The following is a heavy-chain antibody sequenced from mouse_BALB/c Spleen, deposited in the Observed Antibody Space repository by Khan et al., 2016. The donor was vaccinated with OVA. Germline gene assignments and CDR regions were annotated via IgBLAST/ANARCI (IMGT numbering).Heavy chain of an antibody. CDR3: TRQRGYYGSNPDVDY. J-gene: IGHJ2*01. CDR1: GFSFSSYS. D-gene: IGHD1-1*01. V-gene: IGHV5-6-4*01. Sequence: EVQLVESGGDLVRPGGSLKLSCAASGFSFSSYSMSWVRQTPEKRLEWVATISSGGSYTYSPDSVKGRFTISRDNAKNTLYLQMSSLKSEDTALYYCTRQRGYYGSNPDVDYWGQGTTLTVSS. CDR2: ISSGGSYT.